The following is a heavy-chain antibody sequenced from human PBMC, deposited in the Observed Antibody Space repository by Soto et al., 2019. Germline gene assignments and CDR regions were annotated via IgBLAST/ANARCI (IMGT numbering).Heavy chain of an antibody. V-gene: IGHV4-4*07. J-gene: IGHJ6*02. Sequence: SETLSLTCSVSGGSISTYYWSWIRQPAGQGLEWIGRIYRSGGTNFNPSLMSRVSMSVDTSKNQFSLKLSSVVAADTAVYYCARGAAAGVDYGMDVWGQGTTVTVSS. CDR3: ARGAAAGVDYGMDV. CDR1: GGSISTYY. CDR2: IYRSGGT. D-gene: IGHD6-13*01.